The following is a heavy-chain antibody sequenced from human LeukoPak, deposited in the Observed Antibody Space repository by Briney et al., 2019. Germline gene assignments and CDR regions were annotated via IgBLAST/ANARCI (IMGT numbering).Heavy chain of an antibody. Sequence: SETLSLTCTVSGGSISSGSYYWSWIRQPAGKGLEWIGRIYTSGSTNYNPSLKSRVTISVDTSKNQFSLKLSSVTAADTAVYYWARDMYYYDSRGLEAVFNIGAKG. CDR2: IYTSGST. V-gene: IGHV4-61*02. J-gene: IGHJ6*03. CDR1: GGSISSGSYY. CDR3: ARDMYYYDSRGLEAVFNI. D-gene: IGHD3-22*01.